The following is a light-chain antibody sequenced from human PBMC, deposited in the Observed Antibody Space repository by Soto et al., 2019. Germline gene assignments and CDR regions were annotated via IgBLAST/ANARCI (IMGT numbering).Light chain of an antibody. V-gene: IGKV4-1*01. CDR1: QNILYRSNNKNY. J-gene: IGKJ1*01. CDR3: QQYYVDSWT. Sequence: DIVLTQSPDSLAVSLGERATMNCKSSQNILYRSNNKNYLAWYQKKPGQPPKLLIYWASSRESGVPEGFSGNGSETYFTPTINNVQAEDVAVYYGQQYYVDSWTFGQGTWVEI. CDR2: WAS.